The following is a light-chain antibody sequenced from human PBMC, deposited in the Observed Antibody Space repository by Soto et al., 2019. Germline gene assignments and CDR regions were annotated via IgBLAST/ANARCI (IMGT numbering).Light chain of an antibody. J-gene: IGKJ5*01. CDR2: GAS. CDR3: HQYNKWPPFT. V-gene: IGKV3-15*01. Sequence: FTQCPGSLSLSPGERATLSCRASQSVSSSLAWYQQKPGQAPRLLIYGASTRATGIPARFSGSGSGTEFTLTISSLQSEDFAVYYCHQYNKWPPFTFGQGTRLEI. CDR1: QSVSSS.